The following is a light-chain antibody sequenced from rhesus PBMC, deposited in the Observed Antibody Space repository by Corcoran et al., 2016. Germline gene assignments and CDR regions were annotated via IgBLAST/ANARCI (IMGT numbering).Light chain of an antibody. CDR1: QSVGSS. V-gene: IGKV3-24*04. CDR3: LQLSNWPFT. CDR2: GAS. J-gene: IGKJ3*01. Sequence: EIVMTQSPATLSLSPGERATLSCRASQSVGSSLAWYQQKPGQAPRLLIYGASRRATGIPDRFSGSGSGTDFTLTISSLEPEDVAVYYCLQLSNWPFTFGPGTKLDIK.